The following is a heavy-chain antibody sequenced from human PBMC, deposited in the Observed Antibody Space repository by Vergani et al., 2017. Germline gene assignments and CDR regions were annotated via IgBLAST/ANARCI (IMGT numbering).Heavy chain of an antibody. V-gene: IGHV3-33*01. Sequence: QVQLVESGGRVVQPGTSLRLSCGASGFTFSRHGMHWVRQAPGKGLEWVAVIWNDGSNKYYVESVKGRFTISRDNSENTLYLQMNSLRAEDTGVYYCARDXSSRGHYLVGPLDSWGLGTLVTVSS. D-gene: IGHD2-15*01. CDR2: IWNDGSNK. CDR1: GFTFSRHG. CDR3: ARDXSSRGHYLVGPLDS. J-gene: IGHJ4*02.